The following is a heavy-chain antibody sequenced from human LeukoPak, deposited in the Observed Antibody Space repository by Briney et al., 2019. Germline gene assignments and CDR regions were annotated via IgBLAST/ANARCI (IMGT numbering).Heavy chain of an antibody. Sequence: GGSLRLSCAASGFTFSSYEMNWVRQAPGKGLEWVSYISSSVSTIYYADPVKGRFTIPRDNAKNSLYLQMNSLRAEDTAVYYCARDPYDSSAYYGGFFDYWGQGTLVTVSS. CDR3: ARDPYDSSAYYGGFFDY. CDR1: GFTFSSYE. J-gene: IGHJ4*02. CDR2: ISSSVSTI. V-gene: IGHV3-48*03. D-gene: IGHD3-22*01.